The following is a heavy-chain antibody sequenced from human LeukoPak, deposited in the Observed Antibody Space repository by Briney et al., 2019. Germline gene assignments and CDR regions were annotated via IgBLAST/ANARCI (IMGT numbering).Heavy chain of an antibody. J-gene: IGHJ3*02. V-gene: IGHV7-4-1*02. CDR2: INTNTGNP. D-gene: IGHD3-22*01. CDR1: GYTFTSYA. CDR3: ARVRGQLFYYDSSGYPDDAFDI. Sequence: ASVKVSCKASGYTFTSYAMNWVRQAPGQGLEWMGWINTNTGNPTYAQGFTGRFVFSLDTSVSTAYLQISSLKAEDTAVYYCARVRGQLFYYDSSGYPDDAFDIWGQGTMVTVSS.